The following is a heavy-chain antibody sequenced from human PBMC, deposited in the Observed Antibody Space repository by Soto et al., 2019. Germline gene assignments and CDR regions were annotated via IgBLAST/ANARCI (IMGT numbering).Heavy chain of an antibody. CDR2: INPNSGGT. CDR3: ARGPGIAAAVGGDIDY. CDR1: GYTFTGYY. D-gene: IGHD6-13*01. J-gene: IGHJ4*02. Sequence: GASVKVSCKASGYTFTGYYMHWVRQAPGQGLEWMGWINPNSGGTNYAQKFQGWVTMTRDTSISTAYMELSRLRSDDTAVYYCARGPGIAAAVGGDIDYWGQGTLVTVSS. V-gene: IGHV1-2*04.